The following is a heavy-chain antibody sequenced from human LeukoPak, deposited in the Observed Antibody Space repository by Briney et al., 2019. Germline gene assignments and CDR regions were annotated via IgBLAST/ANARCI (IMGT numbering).Heavy chain of an antibody. CDR1: GGSISSSSYY. J-gene: IGHJ6*03. CDR3: ARGRLKGYYYYMDV. V-gene: IGHV4-39*07. Sequence: SETLSLTCTVSGGSISSSSYYWGWIRQPPGKGLEWIGSIYYSGSTYYNPSLKSRVTISVDTSKNQFSLKLSSVTAADTAVYYCARGRLKGYYYYMDVWGKGTTVTVSS. CDR2: IYYSGST. D-gene: IGHD2-8*01.